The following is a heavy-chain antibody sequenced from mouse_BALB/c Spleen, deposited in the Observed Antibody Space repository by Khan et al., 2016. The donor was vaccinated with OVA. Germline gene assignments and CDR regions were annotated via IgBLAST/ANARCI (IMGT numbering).Heavy chain of an antibody. CDR1: GYTFTDYA. CDR2: ISTNYGDA. D-gene: IGHD1-1*02. CDR3: VRGGKFAY. V-gene: IGHV1S137*01. Sequence: VQLQESGAELVRPGVSVKISCKATGYTFTDYAMHWVKQRHAKSLEWIGVISTNYGDADYNQKFQGKASMTVDRSSSTVYMELARLTSEESAIXYCVRGGKFAYWGQGTLVTVSA. J-gene: IGHJ3*01.